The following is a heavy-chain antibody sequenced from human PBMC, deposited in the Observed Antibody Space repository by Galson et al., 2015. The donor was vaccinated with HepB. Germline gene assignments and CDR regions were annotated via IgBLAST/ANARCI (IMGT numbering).Heavy chain of an antibody. Sequence: ETLSLTCDVSGYSINSGSYWGWIRQPPGKGLEWIASMFHSGSKYFNPSLKSRVTIFVDTSQNKVSLKLTAVTAADTAVYYCTRGDLGTVLFDSWGLGTLVTVSS. CDR1: GYSINSGSY. V-gene: IGHV4-38-2*01. J-gene: IGHJ4*02. CDR2: MFHSGSK. D-gene: IGHD1/OR15-1a*01. CDR3: TRGDLGTVLFDS.